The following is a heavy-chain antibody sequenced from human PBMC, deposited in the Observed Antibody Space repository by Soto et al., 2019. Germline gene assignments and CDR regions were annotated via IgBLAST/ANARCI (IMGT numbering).Heavy chain of an antibody. D-gene: IGHD6-6*01. V-gene: IGHV2-5*01. CDR2: IYWNDDK. J-gene: IGHJ4*02. Sequence: PKLVNQTQAHTLTSNLFGCWLITHGLGVGWIRQLPGKPLEWLALIYWNDDKRYSTHLRNRITITQDTSKNQVVLTMTNLDPVDTATYYCANREASASSGAYDYWGQGTLVTVSS. CDR3: ANREASASSGAYDY. CDR1: GCWLITHGLG.